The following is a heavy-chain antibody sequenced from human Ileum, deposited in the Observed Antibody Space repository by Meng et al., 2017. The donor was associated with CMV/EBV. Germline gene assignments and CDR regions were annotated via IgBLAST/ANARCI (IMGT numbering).Heavy chain of an antibody. CDR2: IRYDASEK. J-gene: IGHJ4*02. D-gene: IGHD1/OR15-1a*01. CDR3: ATQNSATFSYYFDY. V-gene: IGHV3-30*02. Sequence: GESLKISCAASGFRFSVYGMHWVRQAPGKGLEWLAFIRYDASEKYYADSVKGRFTISSDNSKNTLYLQMNSLIAEDTAVYYCATQNSATFSYYFDYWGQGTLVTVSS. CDR1: GFRFSVYG.